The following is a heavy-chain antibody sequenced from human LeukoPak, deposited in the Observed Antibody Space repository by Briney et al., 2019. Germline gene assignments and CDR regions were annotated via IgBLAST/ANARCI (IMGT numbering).Heavy chain of an antibody. CDR1: GFTFSRYW. J-gene: IGHJ4*02. CDR3: ATKQWLAPPPDS. CDR2: INTDGTVT. V-gene: IGHV3-74*01. Sequence: GGSLRLSCAASGFTFSRYWMLWVRQAPGKGLESVSRINTDGTVTTYADSVKGRFTVSRDNADNTMFLQMNSVRDEDTAVYYCATKQWLAPPPDSWGQGTPVTVSS. D-gene: IGHD6-19*01.